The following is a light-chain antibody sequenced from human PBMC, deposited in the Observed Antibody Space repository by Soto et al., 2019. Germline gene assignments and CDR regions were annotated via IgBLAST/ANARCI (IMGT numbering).Light chain of an antibody. CDR3: QKSYSTPFT. J-gene: IGKJ3*01. CDR2: AAS. V-gene: IGKV1-39*01. Sequence: DIQMTQSPSSLSASVGDRVTITCRASQSISSYLNWYQQKPGKAPKLLIYAASSLQSGVPSRFSGSGSWTYFTLTISSLPPEDFATCYGQKSYSTPFTFGPGTKVDIK. CDR1: QSISSY.